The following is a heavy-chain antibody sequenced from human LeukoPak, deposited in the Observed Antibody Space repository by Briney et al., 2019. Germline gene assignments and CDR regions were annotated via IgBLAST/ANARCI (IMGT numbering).Heavy chain of an antibody. D-gene: IGHD3-22*01. CDR3: AHLVEDYYSDYIGPRFDC. J-gene: IGHJ4*02. CDR2: IYWDDDK. Sequence: ESGPTLVKPTQTLTLTCTFSGFSLSTSGVGVGWIRQSPGKALEWLVLIYWDDDKRFSPFLESRLTITKDTSKNQVVLTMTNMDPVDTATYYCAHLVEDYYSDYIGPRFDCWGQGTLVTVSS. V-gene: IGHV2-5*02. CDR1: GFSLSTSGVG.